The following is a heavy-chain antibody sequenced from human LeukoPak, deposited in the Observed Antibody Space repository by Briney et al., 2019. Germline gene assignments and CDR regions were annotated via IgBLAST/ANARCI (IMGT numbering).Heavy chain of an antibody. CDR3: ARARVRANYYDSSGSPQHNWFDP. V-gene: IGHV1-2*04. D-gene: IGHD3-22*01. CDR1: GYTFTSYY. CDR2: INPNSGGT. Sequence: GASVKVSCKASGYTFTSYYMHWVRQAPGQGLEWMGWINPNSGGTNYAQKFQGWVTMTRDTSISTAYMELSRLRSDDTAVYYCARARVRANYYDSSGSPQHNWFDPWGQGTLVTVSS. J-gene: IGHJ5*02.